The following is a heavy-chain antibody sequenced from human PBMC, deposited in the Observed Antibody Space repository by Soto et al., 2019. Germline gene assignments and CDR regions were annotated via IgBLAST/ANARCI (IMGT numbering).Heavy chain of an antibody. V-gene: IGHV3-15*07. CDR3: TAPKGHYGAYGMDV. CDR2: IKSKSDGGAT. D-gene: IGHD3-10*01. J-gene: IGHJ6*02. CDR1: GFTFIDAW. Sequence: GGSLRLSCVASGFTFIDAWMNWVRQAPGKGLEWVGRIKSKSDGGATDYAAPVKGRFTVSRDDSTNTVYLQMDSLKSEDTAVYYCTAPKGHYGAYGMDVWGQGTTVTVS.